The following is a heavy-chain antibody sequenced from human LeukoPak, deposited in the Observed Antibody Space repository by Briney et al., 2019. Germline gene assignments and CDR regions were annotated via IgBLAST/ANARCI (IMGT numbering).Heavy chain of an antibody. CDR2: ISSSSSYI. Sequence: GGSLRLSCAASGFTFSSYGMHWVRQAPGKGLEWVSSISSSSSYIYYADSVKGRFTIPRDNAKNSLYLQMNSLRAEDTAVYYCARGPPRVYEGPVRYFQHWGQGTLVTVSS. V-gene: IGHV3-21*01. J-gene: IGHJ1*01. CDR3: ARGPPRVYEGPVRYFQH. D-gene: IGHD2-8*01. CDR1: GFTFSSYG.